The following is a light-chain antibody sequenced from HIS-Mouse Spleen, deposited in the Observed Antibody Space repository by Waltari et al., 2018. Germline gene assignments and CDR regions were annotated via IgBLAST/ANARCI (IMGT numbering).Light chain of an antibody. V-gene: IGKV2-30*02. CDR2: KVS. J-gene: IGKJ4*01. CDR3: MQGTHWLT. CDR1: QSLVHSDGNTY. Sequence: DVVMTQSPLSLPVTLGQPASISCRSSQSLVHSDGNTYLNWFQQRPGQSPRRLIYKVSNRDSGVPDRFSGSGSGTDFTLKISRVEAEDVGVYYCMQGTHWLTFRGGTKVEIK.